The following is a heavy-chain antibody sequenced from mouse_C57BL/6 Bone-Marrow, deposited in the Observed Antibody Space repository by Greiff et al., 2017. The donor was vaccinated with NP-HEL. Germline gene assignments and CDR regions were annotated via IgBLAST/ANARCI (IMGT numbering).Heavy chain of an antibody. D-gene: IGHD2-5*01. Sequence: VKLQQPGAELVKPGASVKLSCKASGYTFTSYWMHWVKQRPGRGLEWIGRIDPNSGGTKYNEKFKSKATLTVDKPSSTAYMQLSSLTSEDSAVYYCARDYSNSPYDAMDYWGQGTSVTVSS. CDR2: IDPNSGGT. J-gene: IGHJ4*01. CDR3: ARDYSNSPYDAMDY. V-gene: IGHV1-72*01. CDR1: GYTFTSYW.